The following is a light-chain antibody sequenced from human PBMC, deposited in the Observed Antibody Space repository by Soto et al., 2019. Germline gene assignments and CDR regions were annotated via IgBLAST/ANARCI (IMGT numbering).Light chain of an antibody. CDR3: QQYGSSPVT. Sequence: EIVLTQSPATLSLSPGERATLSCRASQSVSSYLAWYQQKPGQAPRLLIYGASSRATGIADRFSGSGSGTDFTLTISRLEPEDFAVYYCQQYGSSPVTFGQGTKVEIK. V-gene: IGKV3-20*01. CDR1: QSVSSY. CDR2: GAS. J-gene: IGKJ1*01.